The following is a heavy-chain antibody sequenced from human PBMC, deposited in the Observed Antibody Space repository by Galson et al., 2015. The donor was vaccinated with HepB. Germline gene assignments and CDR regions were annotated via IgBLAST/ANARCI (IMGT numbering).Heavy chain of an antibody. CDR1: GYTFTSYG. J-gene: IGHJ6*04. Sequence: SVKVSCKASGYTFTSYGISWVRQAPGQGLEGMGWISAYNGNTNYAQKLQGRVTMTTDTSTSTAYMELRSLRSDDTAVYYCARDRTWDGDLVVRVLTYYYYGMDVWGKGTTVTVSS. D-gene: IGHD2-2*01. CDR3: ARDRTWDGDLVVRVLTYYYYGMDV. V-gene: IGHV1-18*04. CDR2: ISAYNGNT.